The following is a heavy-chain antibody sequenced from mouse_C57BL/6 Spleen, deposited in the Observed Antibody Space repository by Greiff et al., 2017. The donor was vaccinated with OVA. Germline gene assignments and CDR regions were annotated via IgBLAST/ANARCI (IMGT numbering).Heavy chain of an antibody. V-gene: IGHV1-15*01. Sequence: QVQLQQSGAELVRPGASVTLSCKASGYTFTDYEMHWVKQTPVHGLEWIGAIDPETGGTAYNQKFKGKAILTAYKSSSTAYMELRSLTSDDSAVYYCTREDYGSYYYAMDYWGQGTSVTVSS. CDR1: GYTFTDYE. CDR3: TREDYGSYYYAMDY. J-gene: IGHJ4*01. CDR2: IDPETGGT. D-gene: IGHD1-1*01.